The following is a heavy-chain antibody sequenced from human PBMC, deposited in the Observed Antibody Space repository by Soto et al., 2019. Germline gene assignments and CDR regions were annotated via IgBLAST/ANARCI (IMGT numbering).Heavy chain of an antibody. V-gene: IGHV2-5*02. CDR2: IYWDDDK. D-gene: IGHD6-19*01. CDR1: GFSLSSTRMA. J-gene: IGHJ4*02. Sequence: QITLKESGPTLVKPTQTLTLTCTFSGFSLSSTRMAVGWIRQPPGKALEWLALIYWDDDKRYSPFLKSRLTITKATSKNQVVHTMSNMDPVDTARYYCAHIVVAGLGYYFDYWGQGTLVTVSS. CDR3: AHIVVAGLGYYFDY.